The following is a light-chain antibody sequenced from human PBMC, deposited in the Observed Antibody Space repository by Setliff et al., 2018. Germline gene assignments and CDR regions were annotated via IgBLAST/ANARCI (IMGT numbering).Light chain of an antibody. V-gene: IGLV2-14*03. Sequence: QSVLTQPASVSASPGQSITISCTGTSSDVGGYNYVSWYPQHPGKAPKLMIYDVSNRPSGVSNRFSGSKSGNTASLTISGHQAEDEADYYCSSYTTSTTPVIFGGGTKVTVL. J-gene: IGLJ2*01. CDR3: SSYTTSTTPVI. CDR1: SSDVGGYNY. CDR2: DVS.